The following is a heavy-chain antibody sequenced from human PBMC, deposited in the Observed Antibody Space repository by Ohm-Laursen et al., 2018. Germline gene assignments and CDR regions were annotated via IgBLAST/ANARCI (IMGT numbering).Heavy chain of an antibody. J-gene: IGHJ4*02. Sequence: SLRLSCTASGFSFSSHGMHWVRQAPGKGLEWVAVISHDGSDKYYADSVKGRFTISRDNSKNTLYLQMNSLRAEDTAVYYCAKGTTDVDYWGQGTLVTVSS. CDR1: GFSFSSHG. D-gene: IGHD1-1*01. V-gene: IGHV3-30*18. CDR3: AKGTTDVDY. CDR2: ISHDGSDK.